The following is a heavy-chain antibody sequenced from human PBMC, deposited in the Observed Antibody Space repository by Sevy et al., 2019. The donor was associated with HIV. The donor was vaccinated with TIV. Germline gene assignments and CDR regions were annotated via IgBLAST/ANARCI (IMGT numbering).Heavy chain of an antibody. CDR2: IAYDGSNK. CDR1: GFTFSSYG. J-gene: IGHJ4*02. CDR3: AKDRVGAFDY. V-gene: IGHV3-30*18. Sequence: GGSLRLSCAASGFTFSSYGMHWVRQAPGKGLEWVAVIAYDGSNKYYADSVKGRFTISRDNSKNTLYLQMNSLRAEDTAVYYCAKDRVGAFDYWGQGTLVTVSS. D-gene: IGHD1-26*01.